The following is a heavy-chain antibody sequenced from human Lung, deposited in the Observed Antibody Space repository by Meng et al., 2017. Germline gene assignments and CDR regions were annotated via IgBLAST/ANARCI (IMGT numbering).Heavy chain of an antibody. J-gene: IGHJ4*02. D-gene: IGHD3-10*01. CDR2: INHGGST. CDR3: ARERHSTIIRGVIDF. Sequence: VQRGRWVADLLGPSELLSPPSAVYGGTSSGSYWSLIRQSRAKGLEWIGKINHGGSTNYNPSHDSRVTISVDTPKNQFSLRLTSMAVADTAVYYCARERHSTIIRGVIDFWGQGALVTVSS. V-gene: IGHV4-34*01. CDR1: GGTSSGSY.